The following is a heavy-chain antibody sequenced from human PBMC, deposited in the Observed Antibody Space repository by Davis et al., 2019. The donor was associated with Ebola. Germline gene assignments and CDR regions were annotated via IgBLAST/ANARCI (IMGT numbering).Heavy chain of an antibody. D-gene: IGHD1-7*01. CDR1: GFSVSSNH. CDR2: FYRGGPT. Sequence: GGSLRLSCAASGFSVSSNHMSWVRQAPGKGLEWVSVFYRGGPTHYADSVKGRFTISRDSSKNTLYLQMNSLRPEDTALYYCARMELRGDSGSAFDIWGQGTMVTVSS. CDR3: ARMELRGDSGSAFDI. J-gene: IGHJ3*02. V-gene: IGHV3-66*01.